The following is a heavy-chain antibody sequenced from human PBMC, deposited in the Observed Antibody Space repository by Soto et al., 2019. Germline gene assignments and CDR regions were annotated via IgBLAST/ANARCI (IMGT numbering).Heavy chain of an antibody. J-gene: IGHJ5*02. CDR2: IVVGSGNT. Sequence: SVKVSCKASGFTFTSSAVQWVRQARGQRLEWIGWIVVGSGNTNYAQKIQERVTITRDMSTSTAYMELSSLRSEDTAVYYCAAVDRDYDRERQTWGQGTLVTVSS. V-gene: IGHV1-58*01. CDR3: AAVDRDYDRERQT. CDR1: GFTFTSSA. D-gene: IGHD3-22*01.